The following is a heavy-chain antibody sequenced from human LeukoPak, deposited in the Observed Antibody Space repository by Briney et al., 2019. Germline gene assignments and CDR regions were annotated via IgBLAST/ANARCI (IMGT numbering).Heavy chain of an antibody. Sequence: GASVKVSCKASGYTFTSYGISWVRQAPGQGLEWMGWISAYNDNTNYAQKLQGRVTMTTDTSTSTAYMELRSLRSDDTAVYYCARVHSSSWNYYFDYWGQGTLVTVSS. CDR2: ISAYNDNT. CDR3: ARVHSSSWNYYFDY. J-gene: IGHJ4*02. V-gene: IGHV1-18*01. D-gene: IGHD6-13*01. CDR1: GYTFTSYG.